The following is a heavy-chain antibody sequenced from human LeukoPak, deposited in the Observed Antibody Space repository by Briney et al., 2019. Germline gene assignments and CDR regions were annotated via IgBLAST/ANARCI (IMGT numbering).Heavy chain of an antibody. D-gene: IGHD6-19*01. CDR1: GGSISSDAYY. CDR2: IYYTGTT. CDR3: GRVRSGQIPMDV. Sequence: SETLPLTCIVSGGSISSDAYYWTWTRQHPGKGLEWLGYIYYTGTTYYNPALNSLVTISVDTSKNQVFLKLSSAAAADTAVYYCGRVRSGQIPMDVWGQGTTVTVSS. V-gene: IGHV4-31*01. J-gene: IGHJ6*01.